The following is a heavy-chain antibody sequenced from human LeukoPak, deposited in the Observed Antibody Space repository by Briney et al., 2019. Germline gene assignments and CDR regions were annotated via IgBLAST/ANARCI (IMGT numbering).Heavy chain of an antibody. J-gene: IGHJ5*02. CDR1: GCTFSSYA. V-gene: IGHV3-23*01. CDR2: ISGSGGST. D-gene: IGHD6-13*01. CDR3: AISSISNWPNWFDP. Sequence: GGSLRLSCAASGCTFSSYAMSWVRQAPGKGLEWVSAISGSGGSTFYADSVKGRFTISRENSKNTLYLQMNSLREEDTAVYYCAISSISNWPNWFDPWGQGTLVTVSS.